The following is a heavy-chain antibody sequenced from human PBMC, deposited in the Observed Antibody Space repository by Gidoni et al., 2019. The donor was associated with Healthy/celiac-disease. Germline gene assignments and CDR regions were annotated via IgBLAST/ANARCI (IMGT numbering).Heavy chain of an antibody. D-gene: IGHD3-22*01. CDR3: ARSAYYYDSSGYRQNFDY. J-gene: IGHJ4*02. V-gene: IGHV4-59*01. CDR1: GGSISSYY. Sequence: QVQLQESGPGLVKPSETLSLTCTVSGGSISSYYWSWIRQPPGKGLGWIGYIYYSGSTNYNPSLKSRVTISVDTSKNQFSLKLSSVTAADTAVYYCARSAYYYDSSGYRQNFDYWGQGTLVTVSS. CDR2: IYYSGST.